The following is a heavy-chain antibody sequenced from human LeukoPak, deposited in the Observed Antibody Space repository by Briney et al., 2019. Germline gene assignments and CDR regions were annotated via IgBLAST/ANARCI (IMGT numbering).Heavy chain of an antibody. J-gene: IGHJ3*02. CDR2: IYYSGST. V-gene: IGHV4-59*01. Sequence: SETLSLTCTVSGGSISSYYWSWIRQPPGKGLEWIRYIYYSGSTNYNPSLKSRVTISVDTSKNQFSLKLSSVTAADTAVYYCARGDSSSWYLGAFDIWGQGTMVTVSS. CDR3: ARGDSSSWYLGAFDI. D-gene: IGHD6-13*01. CDR1: GGSISSYY.